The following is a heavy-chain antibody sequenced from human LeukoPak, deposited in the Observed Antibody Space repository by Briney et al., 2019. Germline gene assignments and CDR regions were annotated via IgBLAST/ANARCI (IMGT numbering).Heavy chain of an antibody. Sequence: PGRSLRLSCAASGFTFSTYSMNWVRQAPGKGLEWVSFISSSRSVTYYADSVKGRFTISRDNAKSSLYLQMNSLRAEDTAVYYCVRDGYSESASDFDYWGQGTLVTVSS. CDR3: VRDGYSESASDFDY. D-gene: IGHD5-12*01. CDR1: GFTFSTYS. CDR2: ISSSRSVT. V-gene: IGHV3-48*04. J-gene: IGHJ4*02.